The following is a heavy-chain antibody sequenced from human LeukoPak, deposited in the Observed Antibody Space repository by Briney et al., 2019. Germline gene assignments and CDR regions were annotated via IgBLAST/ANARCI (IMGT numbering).Heavy chain of an antibody. D-gene: IGHD3-10*01. J-gene: IGHJ6*04. CDR1: GDSFSSNSAA. V-gene: IGHV6-1*01. CDR3: ARLVTMVRGPYVYYYYGMDV. CDR2: TYYRSKWYN. Sequence: SQTLSLTCAISGDSFSSNSAAWNWIRQSPSRGLEWLGRTYYRSKWYNDYAVSVKSRITINPDTSKNQFSLQLNSVTPEDTAVYYCARLVTMVRGPYVYYYYGMDVWGKGTTVTVSS.